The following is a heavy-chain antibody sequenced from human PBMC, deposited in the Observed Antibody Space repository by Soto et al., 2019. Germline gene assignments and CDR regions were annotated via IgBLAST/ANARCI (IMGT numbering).Heavy chain of an antibody. CDR2: IWYDGSNK. CDR1: GFTFSNYG. J-gene: IGHJ4*02. D-gene: IGHD4-17*01. CDR3: AVNYGDYVGY. V-gene: IGHV3-33*01. Sequence: QVQLVESGGGVVQPGRSLRLSCGASGFTFSNYGMHWVRQAPGKGLEWVALIWYDGSNKYYADSVKGRFTISRDNSKNTLYLQLNSLRAEDTAVYYCAVNYGDYVGYWGQGTLVTVSS.